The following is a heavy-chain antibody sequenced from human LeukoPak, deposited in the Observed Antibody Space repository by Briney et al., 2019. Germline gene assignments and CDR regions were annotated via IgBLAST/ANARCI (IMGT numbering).Heavy chain of an antibody. D-gene: IGHD3-22*01. J-gene: IGHJ4*02. CDR2: ISWNSGSI. Sequence: GRSLRLSCAASGFTFDDYAMHWVRQAPGKGLEWVSGISWNSGSIGYADSVKGRFTISRDNAKNSLYLQMNSLRAEDTALYYCAKDIDYYDSSGSFDYWGQGTLVTASS. CDR3: AKDIDYYDSSGSFDY. CDR1: GFTFDDYA. V-gene: IGHV3-9*01.